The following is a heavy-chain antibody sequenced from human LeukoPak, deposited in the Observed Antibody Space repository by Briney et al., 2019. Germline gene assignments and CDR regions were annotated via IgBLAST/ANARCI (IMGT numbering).Heavy chain of an antibody. CDR2: IYYSGST. J-gene: IGHJ4*02. D-gene: IGHD6-19*01. Sequence: SETLSLTCTVSGGSISSGSYYWGWIRQPPGKGLEWIGIIYYSGSTYYNPSLKSRVTISVGTSKNQFSLKLSSVTAADTAVYYCASMPGNSGWPFDYWGQGTLVTVSS. CDR1: GGSISSGSYY. V-gene: IGHV4-39*07. CDR3: ASMPGNSGWPFDY.